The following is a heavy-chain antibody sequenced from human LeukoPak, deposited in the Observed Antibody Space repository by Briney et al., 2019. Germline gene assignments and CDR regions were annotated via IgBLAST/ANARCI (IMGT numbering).Heavy chain of an antibody. CDR1: GGSISSSSYY. CDR2: IYYRGNT. CDR3: GRDGQLPIDY. J-gene: IGHJ4*02. V-gene: IGHV4-39*07. Sequence: SETLSLTCTVSGGSISSSSYYWGWIRQPPGKGLEWIGTIYYRGNTYYNPSLKSRVSISVDTSKNQFSLSLRSVTAADTAVYYRGRDGQLPIDYWGQGTLVTVSS. D-gene: IGHD1-1*01.